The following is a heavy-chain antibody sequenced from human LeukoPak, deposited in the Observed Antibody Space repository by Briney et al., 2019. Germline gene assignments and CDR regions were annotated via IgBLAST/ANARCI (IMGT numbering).Heavy chain of an antibody. CDR3: TADQYYDFWSGYYGNIKFDY. CDR2: IKSETDGGTT. V-gene: IGHV3-15*01. J-gene: IGHJ4*02. D-gene: IGHD3-3*01. CDR1: GFTFSNAW. Sequence: GGSLRLSCAASGFTFSNAWMSWVRQAPGKGLEWVGRIKSETDGGTTDYAAPVKGRFTISRDDSKNTLYLQMHSLKTEDTAVYYCTADQYYDFWSGYYGNIKFDYWGQGTLVTVSS.